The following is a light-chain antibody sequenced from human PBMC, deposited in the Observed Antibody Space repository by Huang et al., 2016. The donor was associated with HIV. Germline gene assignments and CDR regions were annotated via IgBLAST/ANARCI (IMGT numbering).Light chain of an antibody. CDR1: QGIRNC. J-gene: IGKJ1*01. Sequence: DIQMTQSPSSLSASVGDRVTIPCRAIQGIRNCVAWYQQKPGKPPKLLIYGASTLESGVPSRFSGGGSETEFTLTIRSLQTEDVATYYCQKYSNDPRAFGQGTRVDIK. V-gene: IGKV1-27*01. CDR3: QKYSNDPRA. CDR2: GAS.